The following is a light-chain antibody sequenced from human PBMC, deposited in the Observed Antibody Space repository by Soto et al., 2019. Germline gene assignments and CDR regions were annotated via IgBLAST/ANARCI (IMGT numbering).Light chain of an antibody. V-gene: IGKV3-15*01. Sequence: EIVLTQSPAALSVSPGGRATLSCRASQDVMYDLDWYQQKPGQAPRLLVYGASTRATDAPPRFRGSGSGREFSLTISSLQSEDFATYYCQQYRSWPRTFGQGSRVEIK. CDR3: QQYRSWPRT. J-gene: IGKJ1*01. CDR2: GAS. CDR1: QDVMYD.